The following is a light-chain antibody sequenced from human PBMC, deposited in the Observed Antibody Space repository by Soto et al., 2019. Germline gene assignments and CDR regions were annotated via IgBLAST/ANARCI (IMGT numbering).Light chain of an antibody. Sequence: QSALTQPASVSGSPGQSITISCTGTSSDVGGYNYVSWYLQHPGKAPKLLIYEVGNRPSGVSNRFSGSKSGNTASLTISGLQAEDEADYYCSSYTSSNSVVFGGGTKLTVL. J-gene: IGLJ2*01. CDR1: SSDVGGYNY. V-gene: IGLV2-14*01. CDR2: EVG. CDR3: SSYTSSNSVV.